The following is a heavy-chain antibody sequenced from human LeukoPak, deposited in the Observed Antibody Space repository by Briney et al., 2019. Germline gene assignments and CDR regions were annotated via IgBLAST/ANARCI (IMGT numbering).Heavy chain of an antibody. V-gene: IGHV3-30*02. CDR1: GFTFSSYG. CDR2: IRYDGSNK. J-gene: IGHJ6*03. Sequence: GGSLRLSCAASGFTFSSYGMHWVRQAPGKGLEWVAFIRYDGSNKYYADSVKGRFTISRDNSKNTLYLQMNSLRAEDTAVYYCAKGGDGYNYGEDSYYYYYYMDVWGKGTTVTVSS. D-gene: IGHD5-24*01. CDR3: AKGGDGYNYGEDSYYYYYYMDV.